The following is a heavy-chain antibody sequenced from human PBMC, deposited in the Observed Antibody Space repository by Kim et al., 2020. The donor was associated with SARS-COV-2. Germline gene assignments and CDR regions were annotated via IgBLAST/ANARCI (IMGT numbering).Heavy chain of an antibody. D-gene: IGHD1-26*01. J-gene: IGHJ4*02. Sequence: TIYNADSVKGRFTISRDNVNNSMFLQMNSLRVEDTGVYYCAREATWEYFDYWGQGALVTVSS. CDR2: TI. CDR3: AREATWEYFDY. V-gene: IGHV3-48*01.